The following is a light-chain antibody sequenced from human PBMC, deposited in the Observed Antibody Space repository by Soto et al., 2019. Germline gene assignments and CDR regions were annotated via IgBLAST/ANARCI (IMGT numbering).Light chain of an antibody. CDR2: DVS. J-gene: IGLJ1*01. Sequence: QSVLTQPASLSRSPGQSITISCTGTSSDFGGYTYVSWYQQHPGKAPKLMIYDVSNRPSGVSYRFSGSKSGNTASLTISGLQAEDEADYYCSSYTSSSTPGVFGTGTKVTVL. CDR1: SSDFGGYTY. V-gene: IGLV2-14*01. CDR3: SSYTSSSTPGV.